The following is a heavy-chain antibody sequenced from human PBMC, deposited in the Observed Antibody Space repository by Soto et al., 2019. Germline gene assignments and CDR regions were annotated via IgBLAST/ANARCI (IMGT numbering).Heavy chain of an antibody. D-gene: IGHD3-10*01. Sequence: GGSLRLSCAASGFTVSSNYMSWVRQAPGKGLEWVSVIYSGGSTYYADSVKGRFTISRHNSKNTLYLQMNSLRAEDTAVYYCAGPGGAYGKLPYYYYYMDVWGKGTTVTVSS. CDR2: IYSGGST. V-gene: IGHV3-53*04. CDR3: AGPGGAYGKLPYYYYYMDV. J-gene: IGHJ6*03. CDR1: GFTVSSNY.